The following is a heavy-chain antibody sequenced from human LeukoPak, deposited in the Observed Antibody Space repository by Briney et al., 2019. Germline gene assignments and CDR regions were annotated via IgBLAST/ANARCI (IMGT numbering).Heavy chain of an antibody. V-gene: IGHV4-61*02. Sequence: SETLSLTCIVSGGSISSDSYYWSWIRQPAGKGLEWIGRVYTSGITNYNPSLKSRVTISVDTSKNQFSLRLSSVTAADTAVYYCARSGYSNFDYWGQGTLVTVSS. CDR1: GGSISSDSYY. CDR2: VYTSGIT. J-gene: IGHJ4*02. CDR3: ARSGYSNFDY. D-gene: IGHD3-3*01.